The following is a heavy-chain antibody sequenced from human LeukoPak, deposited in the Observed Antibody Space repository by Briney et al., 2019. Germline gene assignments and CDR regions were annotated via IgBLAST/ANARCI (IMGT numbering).Heavy chain of an antibody. Sequence: SETLSLTCSVSGGSISSSAYYWGWIRQPPGQGLEWIGSIYYSGNTYYNPSLKSPVTISIDTSKNQFSLRLISVTAADTAVYYCARDQLYCSSSSCPNLGWFDPWGQGTLVTVSS. CDR3: ARDQLYCSSSSCPNLGWFDP. J-gene: IGHJ5*02. CDR1: GGSISSSAYY. V-gene: IGHV4-39*07. CDR2: IYYSGNT. D-gene: IGHD2-2*01.